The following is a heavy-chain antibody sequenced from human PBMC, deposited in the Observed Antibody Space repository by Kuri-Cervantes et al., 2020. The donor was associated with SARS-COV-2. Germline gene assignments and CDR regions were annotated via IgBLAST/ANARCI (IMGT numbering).Heavy chain of an antibody. J-gene: IGHJ3*02. D-gene: IGHD2-2*01. V-gene: IGHV3-30*02. CDR1: GFTFSSYG. CDR2: IRYDGSNK. Sequence: GESLKISCAASGFTFSSYGMHWVRQAPGKGLEWVAFIRYDGSNKYYADSVKGRITISRDNSKNTLYLQMNSLRAEDTAVYYCAKDLEDIVVVPAATVTPLGAFDIWGQGTMVTVSS. CDR3: AKDLEDIVVVPAATVTPLGAFDI.